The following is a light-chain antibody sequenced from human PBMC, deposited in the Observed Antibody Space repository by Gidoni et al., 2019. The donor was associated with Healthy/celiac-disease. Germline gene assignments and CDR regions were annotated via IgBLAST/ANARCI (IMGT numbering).Light chain of an antibody. Sequence: SYELTPPPSLSLSPGQTARITCSGDALPKKYAYWYQQKSGQAPVLLIYEDRKRPSGSPERFSGSSSGTMATLIISGAQVEDESDYYCYSTDSSGNHRGVFGGGTKLTVL. J-gene: IGLJ2*01. CDR3: YSTDSSGNHRGV. CDR2: EDR. CDR1: ALPKKY. V-gene: IGLV3-10*01.